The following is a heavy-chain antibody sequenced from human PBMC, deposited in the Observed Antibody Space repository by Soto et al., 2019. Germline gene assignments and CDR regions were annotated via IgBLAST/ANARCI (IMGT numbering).Heavy chain of an antibody. V-gene: IGHV1-18*01. CDR2: ISPYTGNT. CDR1: GYIFVNYG. Sequence: QVQLVQSGDEVKKPGASVKVSCKASGYIFVNYGIAWVRQAPGQGLEWMGWISPYTGNTHSATQVQGRLTMXTXTXXSTAYMDLGSLTSDDTAVYYCVMVDNYVTPTPQDVWGQGTTVTFSS. J-gene: IGHJ6*02. CDR3: VMVDNYVTPTPQDV. D-gene: IGHD3-16*01.